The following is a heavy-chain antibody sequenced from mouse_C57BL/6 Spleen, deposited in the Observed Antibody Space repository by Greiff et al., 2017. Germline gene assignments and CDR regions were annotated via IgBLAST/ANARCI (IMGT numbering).Heavy chain of an antibody. Sequence: VQLQQPGAELVKPGASVKLSCKASGYTFTSYWMQWVKQRPGQGLEWIGEIDPSDSYTNYNQTFKGKATLHVDTSSSTPYMQLSSLTSEDSAVYYCARGREFITTGETPFGYWGQGTLVTVSA. CDR2: IDPSDSYT. CDR3: ARGREFITTGETPFGY. CDR1: GYTFTSYW. D-gene: IGHD1-1*01. V-gene: IGHV1-50*01. J-gene: IGHJ3*01.